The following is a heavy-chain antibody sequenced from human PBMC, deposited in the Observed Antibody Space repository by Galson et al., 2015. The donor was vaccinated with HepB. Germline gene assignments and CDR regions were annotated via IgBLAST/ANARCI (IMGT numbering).Heavy chain of an antibody. CDR3: ARRDYYGSGSYRDGMDV. CDR2: IYPGDSDT. J-gene: IGHJ6*02. Sequence: QSGAEVKKPGESLKISCKGSGYSFASYWIGWVRQMPGKGLEWMGIIYPGDSDTRYSPSFQGQVTISADKSISTAYLQWSSLKASDTAMYYCARRDYYGSGSYRDGMDVWGQGTTVTVSS. CDR1: GYSFASYW. V-gene: IGHV5-51*03. D-gene: IGHD3-10*01.